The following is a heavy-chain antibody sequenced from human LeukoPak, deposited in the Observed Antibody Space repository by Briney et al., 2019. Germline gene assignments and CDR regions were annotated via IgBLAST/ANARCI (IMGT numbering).Heavy chain of an antibody. CDR3: ARDVGGSIRGAVAGWDY. CDR1: GYTFANYG. D-gene: IGHD6-19*01. CDR2: STPYNGNT. J-gene: IGHJ4*02. Sequence: ASLKVSCKASGYTFANYGISWVRQAPGQRLEWLGWSTPYNGNTKYAQKVQGRVTMTTDTSTNTAYMELTTLRSDDTAVYYCARDVGGSIRGAVAGWDYWGQGTPVTVSS. V-gene: IGHV1-18*01.